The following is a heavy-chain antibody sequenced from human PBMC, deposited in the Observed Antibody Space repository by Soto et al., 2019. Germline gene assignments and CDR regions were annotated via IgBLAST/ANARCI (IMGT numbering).Heavy chain of an antibody. J-gene: IGHJ4*02. CDR2: ISWNSGSI. CDR1: GFTFDDYA. Sequence: GGSLRLSCAASGFTFDDYAMHWVRQAPGKGLEWVSGISWNSGSIGYADSVKGRFTISRDNAKNSLYLQMNSLRAEDTALYYCAKDILRSGSYYFDYWGQGTLVTVSS. CDR3: AKDILRSGSYYFDY. D-gene: IGHD1-26*01. V-gene: IGHV3-9*01.